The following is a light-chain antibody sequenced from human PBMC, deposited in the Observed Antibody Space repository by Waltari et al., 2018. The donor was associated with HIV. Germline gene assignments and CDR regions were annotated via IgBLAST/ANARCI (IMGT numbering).Light chain of an antibody. J-gene: IGKJ1*01. CDR3: HQYDSSSWT. V-gene: IGKV3-20*01. CDR2: DAS. Sequence: LTQSPGTLSLSPGERVTLSCRASQSVSRSYLAWYQQKPGQAPRLRIYDASSRATGIPDRFSGSGSGTDFTLTISRLEPEDFAVYYCHQYDSSSWTFGQGTKVEIK. CDR1: QSVSRSY.